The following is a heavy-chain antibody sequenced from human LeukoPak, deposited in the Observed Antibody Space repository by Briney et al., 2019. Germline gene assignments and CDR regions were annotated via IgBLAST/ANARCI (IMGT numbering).Heavy chain of an antibody. CDR3: ARSRPDYGGNSD. D-gene: IGHD4-23*01. Sequence: PGGSLRLSCAASGFTFSSYEMNWVRQAPGKGLEWVSYISSSGSTIYYADPVKGRFTISRDNAKNSLYLQMNSLRAEDTAVYYCARSRPDYGGNSDWGQGTLVTVSS. CDR1: GFTFSSYE. J-gene: IGHJ4*02. V-gene: IGHV3-48*03. CDR2: ISSSGSTI.